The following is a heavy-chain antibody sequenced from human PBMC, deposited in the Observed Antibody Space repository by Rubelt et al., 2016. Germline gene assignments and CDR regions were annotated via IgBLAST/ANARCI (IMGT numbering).Heavy chain of an antibody. CDR2: IKSKNDGGTA. V-gene: IGHV3-15*01. CDR3: SAGVGISDNDY. D-gene: IGHD6-13*01. Sequence: EVQLVESGGGLVQPGGSLRLSCAASGFTFSNAWMSWVRQAPGKGLEWVGLIKSKNDGGTADYAAPVKGRFSISRDDSKSTLYLQMNSLKTEDTAVYYCSAGVGISDNDYWGQGTLVTVSS. J-gene: IGHJ4*02. CDR1: GFTFSNAW.